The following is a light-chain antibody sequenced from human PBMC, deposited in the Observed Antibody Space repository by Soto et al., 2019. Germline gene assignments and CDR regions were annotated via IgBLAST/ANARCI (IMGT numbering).Light chain of an antibody. V-gene: IGLV1-44*01. CDR1: GSNVGRNT. CDR2: SDN. J-gene: IGLJ3*02. CDR3: AVWDDSLNGRV. Sequence: QSVLTQPPSASGTPGQRVIISCSGSGSNVGRNTVSWYQQLPGTAPKLLIYSDNQQPSGVPDRLSASKSGTSASLAISGLQSEDEADYYCAVWDDSLNGRVFGGGTKLTVL.